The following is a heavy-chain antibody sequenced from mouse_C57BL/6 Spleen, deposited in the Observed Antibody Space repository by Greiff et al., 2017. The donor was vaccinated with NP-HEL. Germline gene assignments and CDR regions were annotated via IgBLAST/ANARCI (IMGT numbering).Heavy chain of an antibody. CDR1: GYTFTSYW. CDR3: ARCYYGSSYDFDY. J-gene: IGHJ2*01. D-gene: IGHD1-1*01. V-gene: IGHV1-64*01. CDR2: IHPNSGST. Sequence: QVQLKQPGAELVKPGASVKLSCKASGYTFTSYWMHWVKQRPGQGLEWIGMIHPNSGSTNYNEKFKSKATLTVDKSSSTAYMQLSSLTSEDSAVYYCARCYYGSSYDFDYWGQGTTLTVSS.